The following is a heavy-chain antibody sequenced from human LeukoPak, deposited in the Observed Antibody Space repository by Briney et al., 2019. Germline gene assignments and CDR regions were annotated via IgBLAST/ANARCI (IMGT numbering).Heavy chain of an antibody. Sequence: QAGGSLRLSCAASGFTFSNYAMSWVRQAPGKGLEWVSGISGSGGTTYYADSVKGRFTISRDNSKNTLYLQMSSLRAGDTAVYYCAKDVRTSGPRGSIDYWGQGTLVTVSS. D-gene: IGHD2-8*01. CDR2: ISGSGGTT. V-gene: IGHV3-23*01. CDR3: AKDVRTSGPRGSIDY. CDR1: GFTFSNYA. J-gene: IGHJ4*02.